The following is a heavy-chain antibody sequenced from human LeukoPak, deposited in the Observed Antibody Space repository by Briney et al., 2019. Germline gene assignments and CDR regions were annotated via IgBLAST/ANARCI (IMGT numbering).Heavy chain of an antibody. CDR2: MYSSGNT. Sequence: SETLSLTCIVSGASITNFDWSWIRRPAGKGLEWIGHMYSSGNTNYNPSLKSRVAMSLDTSKNQFSLRLNSVTAADTAVYYYAIERGLSMIRGVNNWFDPWGQGTLVTVSS. D-gene: IGHD3-10*01. J-gene: IGHJ5*02. CDR3: AIERGLSMIRGVNNWFDP. CDR1: GASITNFD. V-gene: IGHV4-4*07.